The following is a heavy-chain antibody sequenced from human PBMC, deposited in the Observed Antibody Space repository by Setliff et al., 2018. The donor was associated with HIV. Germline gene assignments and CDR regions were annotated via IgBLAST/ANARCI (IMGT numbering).Heavy chain of an antibody. CDR2: IIPIFGTA. D-gene: IGHD3-3*01. CDR3: ARGEKRFLEWLPLDYYYYYYMDV. Sequence: ASVKVSCKASGGTFSGYAISWVRQAPGQGLELMGGIIPIFGTANYAQKFQGRVTITADESTSTAYMELSSLRSEDTAVYHCARGEKRFLEWLPLDYYYYYYMDVWGKGITVTVSS. CDR1: GGTFSGYA. J-gene: IGHJ6*03. V-gene: IGHV1-69*13.